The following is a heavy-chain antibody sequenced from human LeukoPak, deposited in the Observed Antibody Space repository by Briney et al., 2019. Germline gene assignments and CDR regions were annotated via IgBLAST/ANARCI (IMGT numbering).Heavy chain of an antibody. CDR1: GFTFSSYA. CDR3: AKEPVTTCRGASCYPFAW. CDR2: INGNGGST. J-gene: IGHJ4*02. D-gene: IGHD2-15*01. V-gene: IGHV3-23*01. Sequence: GGSLRLSCAASGFTFSSYAMSWVRQAPGKGLEWVAPINGNGGSTYYADSAKGRFTISRASSKKTRKLQMKMHRPKTRPVYTSAKEPVTTCRGASCYPFAWGGQGTLVTVSS.